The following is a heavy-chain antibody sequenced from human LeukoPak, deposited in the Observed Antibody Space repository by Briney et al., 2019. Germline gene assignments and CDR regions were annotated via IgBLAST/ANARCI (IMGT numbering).Heavy chain of an antibody. CDR1: GYTFTNYD. V-gene: IGHV1-8*01. J-gene: IGHJ3*02. CDR3: ARFPGLLWFGELLDAFDI. D-gene: IGHD3-10*01. Sequence: ASVKVSCKASGYTFTNYDVNWVRQATGQGLEWMGWMNPNSGNTGYAQKFQGRVTMTRNTSISTAYMELSSLRSEDTAVYYCARFPGLLWFGELLDAFDIWGQGTMVTVSS. CDR2: MNPNSGNT.